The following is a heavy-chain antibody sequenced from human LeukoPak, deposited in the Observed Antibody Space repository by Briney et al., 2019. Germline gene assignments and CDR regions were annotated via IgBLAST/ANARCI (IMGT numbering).Heavy chain of an antibody. CDR3: ARGYFYGSGSYHFDY. CDR1: GFTFSSYA. D-gene: IGHD3-10*01. Sequence: GGSLRLSCAASGFTFSSYAMNWVRQAPGKGLEWVSAISAGGGSTYYADSVQGRFTISRDNSKNTLYLQMNSLRSDDTAVYYCARGYFYGSGSYHFDYWGRGTLVTVSS. CDR2: ISAGGGST. V-gene: IGHV3-23*01. J-gene: IGHJ4*02.